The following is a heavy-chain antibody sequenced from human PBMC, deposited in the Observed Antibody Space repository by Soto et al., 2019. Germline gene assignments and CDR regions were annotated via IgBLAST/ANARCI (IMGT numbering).Heavy chain of an antibody. Sequence: GGSLRLSCAASGFTFSSYGMHWVRQAPGKGLEWVAVIWYDGSNKYYADSVKGRFTISRDNSKNTLYLQMNSLRAEDTAVYYCAREFYPYCSGGSCYHGYWGQGTLVTVSS. D-gene: IGHD2-15*01. CDR1: GFTFSSYG. CDR3: AREFYPYCSGGSCYHGY. J-gene: IGHJ4*02. CDR2: IWYDGSNK. V-gene: IGHV3-33*01.